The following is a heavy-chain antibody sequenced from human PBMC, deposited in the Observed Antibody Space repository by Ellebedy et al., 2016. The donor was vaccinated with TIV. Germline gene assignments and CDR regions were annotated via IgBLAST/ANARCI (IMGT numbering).Heavy chain of an antibody. CDR3: ANSLSHTEGRAY. CDR2: IFYSGST. D-gene: IGHD2-21*01. Sequence: GSLRLXCTVSGGTISAFHLTWIRQPPGKGLEWIGNIFYSGSTNYNPSLKSRVSISTDASHRQFSLTLRSVTAADTAVYFCANSLSHTEGRAYWGQGILVTVSS. CDR1: GGTISAFH. J-gene: IGHJ4*02. V-gene: IGHV4-59*08.